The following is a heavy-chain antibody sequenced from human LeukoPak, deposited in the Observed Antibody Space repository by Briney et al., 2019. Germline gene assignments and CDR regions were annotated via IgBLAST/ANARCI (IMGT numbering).Heavy chain of an antibody. CDR1: GYTFNRYD. CDR2: ISAYNGNT. J-gene: IGHJ5*02. CDR3: ATKVLGYSYGPHWFDP. V-gene: IGHV1-18*01. Sequence: PLASVKVSCKASGYTFNRYDITWVRQAPGQGLEWMGWISAYNGNTNYAQKLQGRVTMTTDTSTSTAYMELRSLRSDDTAVYYCATKVLGYSYGPHWFDPWGQGTLVTVSS. D-gene: IGHD5-18*01.